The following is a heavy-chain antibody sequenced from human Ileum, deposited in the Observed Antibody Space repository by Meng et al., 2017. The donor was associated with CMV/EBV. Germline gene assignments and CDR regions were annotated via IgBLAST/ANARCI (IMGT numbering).Heavy chain of an antibody. CDR2: INYYSRVT. CDR1: SVSGGSSY. V-gene: IGHV4-61*01. D-gene: IGHD2-2*01. J-gene: IGHJ5*02. CDR3: ARDYSCSSDNCYEGIDP. Sequence: SVSGGSSYWSWIRRPPGKGLEWMGEINYYSRVTNYNPSLKSRVTISLDTSKSQFSLRLSSVTAADTAVYYCARDYSCSSDNCYEGIDPWGQGTLVTVSS.